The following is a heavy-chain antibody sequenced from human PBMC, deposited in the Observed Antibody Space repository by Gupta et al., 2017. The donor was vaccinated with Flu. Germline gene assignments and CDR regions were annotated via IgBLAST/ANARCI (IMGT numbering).Heavy chain of an antibody. D-gene: IGHD3-22*01. CDR1: GFTFSRYA. CDR3: AKSLYHDTSGYQYFDF. CDR2: ISGMTSNI. Sequence: VHLLESGGGLVQPGGSLRLSCAASGFTFSRYALSWVRQSPGKGLEWLASISGMTSNIHEADSVKGRFTISRDNSKDTLYLQMDSLRVEDTAVYYCAKSLYHDTSGYQYFDFWGQGALVTVSS. V-gene: IGHV3-23*01. J-gene: IGHJ4*02.